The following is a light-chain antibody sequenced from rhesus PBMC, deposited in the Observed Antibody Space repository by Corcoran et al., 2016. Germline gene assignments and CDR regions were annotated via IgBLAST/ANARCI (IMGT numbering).Light chain of an antibody. CDR3: QHGYDNPYS. J-gene: IGKJ2*01. Sequence: DIHMTQSPSSLSASVGDTVTITCRASQGIINNLAWYQQKPGKVPKLLIYYASTLQSGVPSRFTGSWSGTGFTLTLSILQPEDFATYCCQHGYDNPYSFGRGTKVGIK. CDR2: YAS. CDR1: QGIINN. V-gene: IGKV1S15*01.